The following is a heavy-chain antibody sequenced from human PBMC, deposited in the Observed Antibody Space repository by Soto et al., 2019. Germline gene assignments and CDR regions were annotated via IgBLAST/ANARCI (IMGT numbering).Heavy chain of an antibody. D-gene: IGHD2-2*03. V-gene: IGHV3-33*01. CDR3: ARDFGYCSSTSCTYPSGTLDY. CDR1: GFTFSSYG. CDR2: IWYDGSNK. J-gene: IGHJ4*02. Sequence: PGGSLRLSCAASGFTFSSYGMHWVRQAPGKGLEWVAVIWYDGSNKYYADSVKGRFTISRDNSKNTLYLQMNSLRAEDTAVYYCARDFGYCSSTSCTYPSGTLDYWGQGTLVTVSS.